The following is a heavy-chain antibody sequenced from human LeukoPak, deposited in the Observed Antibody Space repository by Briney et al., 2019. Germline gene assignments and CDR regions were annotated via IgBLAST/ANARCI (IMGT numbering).Heavy chain of an antibody. Sequence: HPGGSLRRSCAASGFTLSSYAMSWVRQAPGKGLEWVSAISGSGGSTYYADSVKGRFTISRDNSKNTLYLQMNSLRVEDTAVYYCAKEPASPYCSSTSCHNGGFDYWGQGTLVTVSS. CDR3: AKEPASPYCSSTSCHNGGFDY. CDR2: ISGSGGST. J-gene: IGHJ4*02. D-gene: IGHD2-2*02. CDR1: GFTLSSYA. V-gene: IGHV3-23*01.